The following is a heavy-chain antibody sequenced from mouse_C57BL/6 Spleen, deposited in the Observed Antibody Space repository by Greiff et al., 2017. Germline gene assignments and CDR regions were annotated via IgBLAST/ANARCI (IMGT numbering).Heavy chain of an antibody. CDR1: GYTFTDYY. CDR3: ARHYEYDGYFDY. J-gene: IGHJ2*01. Sequence: EVQLQQSGPELVKPGASVKISCKASGYTFTDYYMNWVKQSHGKSLEWIGDINPNNGGTSYNQKFKGKATLTVEKSSSTAYMELRSLTSEDAAVYYCARHYEYDGYFDYWRQGTTLTVSS. D-gene: IGHD2-4*01. CDR2: INPNNGGT. V-gene: IGHV1-26*01.